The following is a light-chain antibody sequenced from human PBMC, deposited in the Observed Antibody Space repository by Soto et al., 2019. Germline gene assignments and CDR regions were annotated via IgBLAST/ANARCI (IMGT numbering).Light chain of an antibody. J-gene: IGKJ1*01. CDR3: LQYGIPLWT. CDR2: AAS. Sequence: EIALTQSPGTLSLSPGEIATLSCRASQSVTANYLAWYQQKPGQAPRLLIYAASIGATGNPDRFSGSGSGTDFTLTISRLEPEDSSVYYCLQYGIPLWTFGQGTKVEIK. V-gene: IGKV3-20*01. CDR1: QSVTANY.